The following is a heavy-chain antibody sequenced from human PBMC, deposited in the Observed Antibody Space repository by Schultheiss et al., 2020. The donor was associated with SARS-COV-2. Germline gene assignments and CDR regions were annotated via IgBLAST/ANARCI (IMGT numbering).Heavy chain of an antibody. V-gene: IGHV4-59*08. CDR1: GGSFSGYY. D-gene: IGHD6-13*01. CDR3: ARPLAGGQLVPSWFDP. J-gene: IGHJ5*02. Sequence: SETLSLTCAVYGGSFSGYYWSWIRQPPGKGLEWIGYIYYSGSTNYNPSLKSRVTISVDTSKNQFSLKLSSVTAADTAVYYCARPLAGGQLVPSWFDPWGQGTLVTVSS. CDR2: IYYSGST.